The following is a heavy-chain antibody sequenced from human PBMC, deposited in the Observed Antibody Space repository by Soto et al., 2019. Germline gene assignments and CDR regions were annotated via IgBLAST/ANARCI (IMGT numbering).Heavy chain of an antibody. CDR3: ATSFITTIGTTA. CDR2: ISSSSTTI. V-gene: IGHV3-48*01. Sequence: EVQLVESGGGLVQPGGSLRLSCEASGFTFSNFGIIWVRQAPGKGLEWVSHISSSSTTIYYAESVKGRFTISRDNAKNSLYLLMSSLSGEDTAVYYCATSFITTIGTTAWGQGTLVTVSS. J-gene: IGHJ4*02. D-gene: IGHD1-1*01. CDR1: GFTFSNFG.